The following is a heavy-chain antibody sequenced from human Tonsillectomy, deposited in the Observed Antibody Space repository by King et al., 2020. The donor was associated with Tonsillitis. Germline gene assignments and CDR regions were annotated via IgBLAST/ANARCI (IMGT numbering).Heavy chain of an antibody. V-gene: IGHV4-39*01. Sequence: QLQESGPGLVKPSETLSLTCTVSWGSISSTSYYWGWFRQPPGGGREWCGTIYYSGSTYYNPSLKSRVTISVDTSKNQFSLKLTSVTAADTAVYYCARHGQQVLGNEHYFDYWGQGTLVTVSS. CDR3: ARHGQQVLGNEHYFDY. D-gene: IGHD1-1*01. CDR1: WGSISSTSYY. CDR2: IYYSGST. J-gene: IGHJ4*02.